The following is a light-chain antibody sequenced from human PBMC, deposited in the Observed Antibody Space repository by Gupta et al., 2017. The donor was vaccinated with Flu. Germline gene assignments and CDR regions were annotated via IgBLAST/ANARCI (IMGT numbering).Light chain of an antibody. CDR2: RAS. J-gene: IGKJ4*01. CDR1: RSISTS. CDR3: QQSFTVPFT. Sequence: DVQTTQSPSSLSASIGDRVTVTCRTSRSISTSLNWYQQKPGKPPKLLIYRASRLQGGVPSRFTGSGSGTDFTLTINNLQPEDFASYYCQQSFTVPFTFGGGTRVESK. V-gene: IGKV1-39*01.